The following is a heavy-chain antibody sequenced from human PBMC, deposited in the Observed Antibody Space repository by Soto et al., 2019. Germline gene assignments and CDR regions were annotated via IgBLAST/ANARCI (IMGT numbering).Heavy chain of an antibody. CDR2: MNAKSGDT. V-gene: IGHV1-8*01. CDR1: GYTFSDFD. Sequence: QAHLEQSGTELKRPGASVKVSCKASGYTFSDFDIIWLRQASGQGPEWMGWMNAKSGDTFFAQRFQDKFNMTWDTSLSTAYMEVGSLTSDDTAIYYCARGNPFNYAGFDVWGQGTTVAVSS. J-gene: IGHJ6*02. D-gene: IGHD3-16*01. CDR3: ARGNPFNYAGFDV.